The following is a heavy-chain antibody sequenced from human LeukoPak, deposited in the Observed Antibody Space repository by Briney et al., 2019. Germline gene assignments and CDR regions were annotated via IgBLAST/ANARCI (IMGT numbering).Heavy chain of an antibody. J-gene: IGHJ6*03. D-gene: IGHD3-10*01. CDR3: ARERSYYYYYMDV. Sequence: GGSLRLSCAASGFTVFSNYMSWVRRAPGKGLEWVSVIYSDGTTYYADSVQGRFTISRDNSKNTLYLQMKSLRAEDTAVYFCARERSYYYYYMDVWGKGTTVTVSS. CDR2: IYSDGTT. CDR1: GFTVFSNY. V-gene: IGHV3-53*01.